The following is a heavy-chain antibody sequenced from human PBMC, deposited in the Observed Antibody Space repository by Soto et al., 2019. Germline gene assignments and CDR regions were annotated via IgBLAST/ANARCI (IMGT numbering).Heavy chain of an antibody. CDR3: ARDRAVPGPRGGMDV. Sequence: GGSLRLSCAASGFTFSSYAMHWVRQAPGKGLEWVAVISYDGSNKYCADSVKGRFTISRDNSKNTLYLQMNSLRAEDTAVYYCARDRAVPGPRGGMDVWGQGTTVTVSS. J-gene: IGHJ6*02. CDR1: GFTFSSYA. CDR2: ISYDGSNK. D-gene: IGHD6-19*01. V-gene: IGHV3-30-3*01.